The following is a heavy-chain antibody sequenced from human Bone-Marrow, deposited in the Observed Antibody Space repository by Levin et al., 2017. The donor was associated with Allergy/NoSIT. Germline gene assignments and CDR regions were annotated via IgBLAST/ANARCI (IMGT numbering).Heavy chain of an antibody. J-gene: IGHJ4*02. CDR2: ITGSGGST. V-gene: IGHV3-23*01. CDR1: GFTFSSYA. CDR3: AKHTGDYDFWSGYSSTFDY. Sequence: GGSLRLSCAASGFTFSSYAMSWVRQAPGKGLEWVSAITGSGGSTYYADSVKGRFTISRDNSKNTLYLQMNSLRAEDTAVYYCAKHTGDYDFWSGYSSTFDYWGQGTLVTVSS. D-gene: IGHD3-3*01.